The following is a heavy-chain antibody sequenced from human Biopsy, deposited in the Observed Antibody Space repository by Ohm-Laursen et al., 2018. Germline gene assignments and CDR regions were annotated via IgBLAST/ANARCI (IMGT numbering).Heavy chain of an antibody. J-gene: IGHJ4*02. CDR3: TGDSGGLGDY. Sequence: SLRLSCAASGFTVYNNYMTWVRQAPGKGLEWVSLIYSGGDTRYADSVRGRFTISRDNSKGMVFLQMNSLRAEDTAVYYCTGDSGGLGDYWGQGTLVTVSS. CDR2: IYSGGDT. V-gene: IGHV3-66*01. D-gene: IGHD2-8*02. CDR1: GFTVYNNY.